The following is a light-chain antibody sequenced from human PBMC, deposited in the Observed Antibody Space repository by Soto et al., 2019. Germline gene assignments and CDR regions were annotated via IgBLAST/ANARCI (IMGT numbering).Light chain of an antibody. V-gene: IGKV3-11*01. CDR2: GAS. CDR3: QQRSNWPPIT. CDR1: QSVGSS. Sequence: EIVLAQSPATLSLSPGERATVSCRASQSVGSSLAWYQQKLGQAPRLLIYGASSRATGIPDRFSGSGSGTDFTLTISRLEPEDFALYYCQQRSNWPPITFGQGTRLEIK. J-gene: IGKJ5*01.